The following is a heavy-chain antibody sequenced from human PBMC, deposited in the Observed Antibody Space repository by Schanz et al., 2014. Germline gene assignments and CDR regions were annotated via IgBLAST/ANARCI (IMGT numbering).Heavy chain of an antibody. CDR1: GGSISSGGSS. Sequence: QLQLQESGSGLVKPSQTLSLTCGVSGGSISSGGSSWNWIRLPPGKGLEWIGYIYHSGSTYYNPSLKSRVTKSVDRSKNRYSLILSSVTAADTAVYYCARSPGDYPGWFDSWGQGTLVTVSS. CDR2: IYHSGST. D-gene: IGHD4-17*01. V-gene: IGHV4-30-2*01. CDR3: ARSPGDYPGWFDS. J-gene: IGHJ5*01.